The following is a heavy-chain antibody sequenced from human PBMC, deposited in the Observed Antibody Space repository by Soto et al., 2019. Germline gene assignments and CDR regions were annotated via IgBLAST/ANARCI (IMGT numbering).Heavy chain of an antibody. CDR3: ARDEGWLLFPGGKADAIDT. CDR1: GGTFNTNT. J-gene: IGHJ3*01. D-gene: IGHD2-15*01. CDR2: ITPIVGKP. Sequence: ASLKVSCKASGGTFNTNTISWVRQAPGQGLEWMGRITPIVGKPDYAQNFQGRVTITADKSTRTAFMELSSLRSEDTAVYYCARDEGWLLFPGGKADAIDTWGQGKKLTISS. V-gene: IGHV1-69*08.